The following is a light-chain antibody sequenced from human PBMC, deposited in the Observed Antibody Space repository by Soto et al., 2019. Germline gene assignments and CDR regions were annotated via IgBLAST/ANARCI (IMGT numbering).Light chain of an antibody. CDR1: SSDIGGYDS. CDR2: DVS. V-gene: IGLV2-14*03. CDR3: NSYTVTTTPGYV. Sequence: QSALAQPASVSGSPGQSITISCTGSSSDIGGYDSVSWYQQHPGRAPKLIIYDVSNRPSGVSDRFSGSKSDNTASLTISGLQAEDEADYYCNSYTVTTTPGYVFGAGTKVTVL. J-gene: IGLJ1*01.